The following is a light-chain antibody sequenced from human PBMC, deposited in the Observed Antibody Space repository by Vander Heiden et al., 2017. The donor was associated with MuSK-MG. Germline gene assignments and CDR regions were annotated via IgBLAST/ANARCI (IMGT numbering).Light chain of an antibody. J-gene: IGLJ2*01. CDR2: DGR. CDR1: SSVVGGYNY. Sequence: SALTPPRSVSGSPGQSVTISCTGTSSVVGGYNYVFGYQHHPDNDPILMIDDGRKRPAGGRDRFSVSKSGNTASLTIAGRQAEDEDDYYCGAEAGSDVVFGGGTKLTVL. V-gene: IGLV2-11*01. CDR3: GAEAGSDVV.